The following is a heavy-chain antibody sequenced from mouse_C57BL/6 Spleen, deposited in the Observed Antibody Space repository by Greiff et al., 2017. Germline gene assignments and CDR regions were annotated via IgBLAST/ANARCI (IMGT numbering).Heavy chain of an antibody. J-gene: IGHJ1*03. V-gene: IGHV1-50*01. D-gene: IGHD2-3*01. CDR1: GYTFTSYW. Sequence: VQLQQPGAELVKPGASVKLSCKASGYTFTSYWMQWVKQRPGQGLEWIGEIDPSDSYTNYNQKFKGKATLTVDTSSSTAYMQLSSLTSEDSAVYYCARGYYVGWYFDVWGTGTTVTVSS. CDR3: ARGYYVGWYFDV. CDR2: IDPSDSYT.